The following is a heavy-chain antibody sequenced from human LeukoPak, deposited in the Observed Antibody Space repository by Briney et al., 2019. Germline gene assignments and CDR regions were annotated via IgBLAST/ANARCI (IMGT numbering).Heavy chain of an antibody. CDR1: GFPFSSYG. CDR2: IWNDGSKK. J-gene: IGHJ4*02. V-gene: IGHV3-33*06. CDR3: AKDRDIVIIPAAIEGFDY. D-gene: IGHD2-2*01. Sequence: PVGSLRLSCAASGFPFSSYGMHWVRQAPGKGLEWVAVIWNDGSKKFYADSVKGRFTISRDDHKNAVYLQMNTLRVDDTAVYYCAKDRDIVIIPAAIEGFDYWGLGTLVTVAS.